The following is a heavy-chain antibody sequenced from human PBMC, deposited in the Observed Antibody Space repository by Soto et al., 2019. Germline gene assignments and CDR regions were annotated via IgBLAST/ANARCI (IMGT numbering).Heavy chain of an antibody. Sequence: PGGSLRLSCAASGFTFSSYAMSWVRQAPGKGLEWVSAISGSGGSTYYADSVKDRFTISRDNSKNTLYLQMNSLRAEDTAVYYSSQSERGGSSYKFVCDYWAQGTLVTVSS. CDR3: SQSERGGSSYKFVCDY. CDR2: ISGSGGST. V-gene: IGHV3-23*01. J-gene: IGHJ4*02. CDR1: GFTFSSYA. D-gene: IGHD6-6*01.